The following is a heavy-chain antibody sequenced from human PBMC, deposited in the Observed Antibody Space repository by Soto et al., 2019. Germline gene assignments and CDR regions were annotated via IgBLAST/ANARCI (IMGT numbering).Heavy chain of an antibody. Sequence: SETLSLTSAASGGSISTDYLWSSVGQPPGKGLEWVGEVHQNGTTNYIQYLKSRVTMSVDKSGNQVAVDLSSVAGADTEVYDCAKSVFFRWVYWGQRALV. J-gene: IGHJ4*02. CDR1: GGSISTDYL. V-gene: IGHV4-4*02. CDR3: AKSVFFRWVY. CDR2: VHQNGTT. D-gene: IGHD3-3*01.